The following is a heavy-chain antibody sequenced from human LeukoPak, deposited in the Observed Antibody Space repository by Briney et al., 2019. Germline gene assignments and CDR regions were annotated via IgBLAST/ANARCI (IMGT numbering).Heavy chain of an antibody. CDR1: GYTFTSYY. V-gene: IGHV1-46*01. J-gene: IGHJ4*02. D-gene: IGHD1-26*01. Sequence: ASVKVSCKASGYTFTSYYMHWVRQAPGQGLEWMGIINPSGGSTSYAQKFQGRVTMTRDTSTSTAYMELRSLRSDDTAVYYCARDLKLLPGYIDYWGQGTLVTVS. CDR3: ARDLKLLPGYIDY. CDR2: INPSGGST.